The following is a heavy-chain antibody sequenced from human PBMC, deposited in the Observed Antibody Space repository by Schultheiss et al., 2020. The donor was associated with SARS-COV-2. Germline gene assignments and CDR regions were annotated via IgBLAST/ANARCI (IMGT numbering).Heavy chain of an antibody. CDR1: GFNFSSYA. CDR2: ISGSGGST. CDR3: ANLYGDYVLDY. D-gene: IGHD4-17*01. Sequence: GGSLRLSCAASGFNFSSYAMSWVRQAPGKGLEWVSAISGSGGSTYYADSVKGRFTISRDNSKNTLYLQMNSLRAEDTAVYYCANLYGDYVLDYWGQGTLVTVSS. J-gene: IGHJ4*02. V-gene: IGHV3-23*01.